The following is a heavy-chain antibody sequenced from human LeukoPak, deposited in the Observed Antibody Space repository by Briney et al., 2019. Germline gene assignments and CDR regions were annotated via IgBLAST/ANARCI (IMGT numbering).Heavy chain of an antibody. CDR3: AIGGTFLELDY. CDR2: IKQDGSEK. D-gene: IGHD3-3*01. J-gene: IGHJ4*02. Sequence: GGSLRLSCAASGFTFSSYWMSWVRQAPGKGLEWVANIKQDGSEKYYVDSVKGRFTISRDNAKNSLYLQMNSLRAEDTAVYYCAIGGTFLELDYWGQGTLVTVSS. CDR1: GFTFSSYW. V-gene: IGHV3-7*01.